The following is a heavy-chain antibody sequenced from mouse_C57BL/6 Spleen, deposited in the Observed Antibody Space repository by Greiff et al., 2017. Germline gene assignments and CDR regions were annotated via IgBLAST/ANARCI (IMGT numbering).Heavy chain of an antibody. CDR2: IYPRSGNT. CDR3: APGSSPYWYFDV. D-gene: IGHD1-1*01. V-gene: IGHV1-81*01. J-gene: IGHJ1*03. Sequence: QVQLKESGAELARPGASVKLSCKASGYTFTSYGISWVKQRTGQGLEWIGEIYPRSGNTYYNEKFKGKATLTADKSSSTAYMELRSLTSEDSAVYFCAPGSSPYWYFDVWGTGTTVTVSA. CDR1: GYTFTSYG.